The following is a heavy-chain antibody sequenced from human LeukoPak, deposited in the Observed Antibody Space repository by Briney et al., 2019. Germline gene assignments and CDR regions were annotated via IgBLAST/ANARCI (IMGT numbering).Heavy chain of an antibody. D-gene: IGHD4-11*01. CDR3: AKILPDTVTADY. V-gene: IGHV3-30*18. Sequence: GGSLRLSCAASGFTFSSYGMYWVRQAPGKGLEWVADMSYDGSNKYYADSVKGRFTISRDNSKNTLYLQMNSLRAEDTAVYYCAKILPDTVTADYWGQGSLVTVSS. CDR1: GFTFSSYG. J-gene: IGHJ4*02. CDR2: MSYDGSNK.